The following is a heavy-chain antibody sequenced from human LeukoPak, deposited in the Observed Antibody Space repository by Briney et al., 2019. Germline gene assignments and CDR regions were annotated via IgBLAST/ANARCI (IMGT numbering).Heavy chain of an antibody. CDR1: GFTFSDYY. CDR2: ISSSGSTI. CDR3: ARVHSDSSGYYYLRDDAFDI. V-gene: IGHV3-11*04. Sequence: GGSLRLSCAASGFTFSDYYMSWIRQAPGKGLEWVSYISSSGSTIYYADSVKGRFTISRDNAKNSLYLQMNSLRAEDTAVYYCARVHSDSSGYYYLRDDAFDIWGQGTMVTVSS. D-gene: IGHD3-22*01. J-gene: IGHJ3*02.